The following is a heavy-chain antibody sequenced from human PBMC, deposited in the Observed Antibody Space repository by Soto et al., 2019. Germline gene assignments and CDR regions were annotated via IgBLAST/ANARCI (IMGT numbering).Heavy chain of an antibody. D-gene: IGHD6-13*01. J-gene: IGHJ6*02. CDR3: ARDRIAGSKSYYGMDV. V-gene: IGHV1-69*01. CDR2: IIPIFGTE. Sequence: QVQLVQSGAEVKKPGSSVRVSCKASGGTFSSYAISWVRQAPGQGLEWMGGIIPIFGTENYAQKFQGRVTITADESPSTAYMELSSLRSEDTAVYYCARDRIAGSKSYYGMDVWGQGTTVTVSS. CDR1: GGTFSSYA.